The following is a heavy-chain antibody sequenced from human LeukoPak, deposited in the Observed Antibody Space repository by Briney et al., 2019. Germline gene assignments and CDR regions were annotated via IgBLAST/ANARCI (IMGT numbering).Heavy chain of an antibody. CDR2: INHSGST. V-gene: IGHV4-34*01. D-gene: IGHD3-9*01. CDR3: ARARYYDILTGYNYGMDV. J-gene: IGHJ6*02. CDR1: GGSFSGYY. Sequence: SETLSLTCAVYGGSFSGYYWSWIRQPPGKGLEWIGEINHSGSTNYNPSLKRRVTISVDTSKNQFSLKLSSVTAADTAVYYCARARYYDILTGYNYGMDVWGQGTTVTVSS.